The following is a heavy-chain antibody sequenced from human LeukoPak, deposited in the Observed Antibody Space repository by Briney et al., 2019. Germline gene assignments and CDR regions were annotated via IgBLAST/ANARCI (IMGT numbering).Heavy chain of an antibody. CDR2: ISWNSGSI. J-gene: IGHJ4*02. V-gene: IGHV3-9*01. CDR3: AKDMSRGMGSGRIVY. D-gene: IGHD6-19*01. Sequence: GGSLRLSCVASGFIVNDHAMHWVRQAPGKGLEWVSGISWNSGSIGYADSVKGRFTISRDNAKNSLYLQMNSLRAEDTALYYCAKDMSRGMGSGRIVYWGQGTLVTVSS. CDR1: GFIVNDHA.